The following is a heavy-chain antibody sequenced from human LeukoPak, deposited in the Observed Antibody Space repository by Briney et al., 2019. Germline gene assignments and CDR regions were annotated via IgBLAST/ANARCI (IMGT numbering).Heavy chain of an antibody. D-gene: IGHD6-19*01. J-gene: IGHJ5*02. Sequence: GGSLRLSCAASGFTFSRYSMNWVRQAPGKGLEWVANINQGGGETYYVDSVKGRFTISKDNAKDSLYLQMNSLRAEDTAVYYCARDKRRAVAGIRANWFDPWGQGTLVTVSS. V-gene: IGHV3-7*01. CDR1: GFTFSRYS. CDR3: ARDKRRAVAGIRANWFDP. CDR2: INQGGGET.